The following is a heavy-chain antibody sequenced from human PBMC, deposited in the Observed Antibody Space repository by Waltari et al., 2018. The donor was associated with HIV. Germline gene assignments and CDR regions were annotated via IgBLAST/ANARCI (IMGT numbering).Heavy chain of an antibody. V-gene: IGHV3-53*01. D-gene: IGHD3-3*01. J-gene: IGHJ4*02. CDR1: GITVSSNY. Sequence: EVQLVESGGGLIQPGGSLRLSCAASGITVSSNYITWVRKAPGKGLECVAVIYSGGSTYYADSVKGRFTISRDNSKNTLYLQMNSLRAEDTAVYYCARARTYYDFWSGNYSPDYFDYWGQGTLITVSS. CDR2: IYSGGST. CDR3: ARARTYYDFWSGNYSPDYFDY.